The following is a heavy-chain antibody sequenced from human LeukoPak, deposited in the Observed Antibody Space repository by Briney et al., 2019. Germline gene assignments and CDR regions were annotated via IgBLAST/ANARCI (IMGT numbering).Heavy chain of an antibody. CDR3: ARGNRAAMVTRYYYYCMDV. J-gene: IGHJ6*03. D-gene: IGHD5-18*01. CDR2: INPNSGGT. V-gene: IGHV1-2*02. CDR1: GYTFTGYY. Sequence: GASVKVSCKASGYTFTGYYMHWVRQAPGQGLEWMGWINPNSGGTNYAQKFQGRVTMTRDTSTSTAYMELSRLRSDDTAVYYCARGNRAAMVTRYYYYCMDVWGKGTTVTVSS.